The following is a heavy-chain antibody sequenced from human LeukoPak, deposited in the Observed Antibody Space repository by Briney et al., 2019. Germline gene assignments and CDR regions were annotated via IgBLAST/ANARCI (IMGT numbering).Heavy chain of an antibody. CDR2: IWYDGSNK. CDR1: GFTFSSYG. CDR3: ARDLRRYCSSTSCYGMDV. D-gene: IGHD2-2*01. J-gene: IGHJ6*02. V-gene: IGHV3-33*01. Sequence: TGGSLRLSCAASGFTFSSYGMHWVRQAPGKGLEWVAVIWYDGSNKYYADSVKGRFTISRDNSKNTLYLQMNSLRAEDTAVYYCARDLRRYCSSTSCYGMDVWGQGTTVTVSS.